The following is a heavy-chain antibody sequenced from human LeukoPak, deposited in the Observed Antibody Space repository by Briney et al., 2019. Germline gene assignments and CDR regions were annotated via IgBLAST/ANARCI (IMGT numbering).Heavy chain of an antibody. V-gene: IGHV4-59*01. Sequence: SETLSLTCTVSGGSISSYYWSWNRQPPGKGLEWIGYIYYSGSTNYNPSLKSRVTISVDTSKNQFSLKLSSVTAADTAVYYCARVGIVMGGDWFDPWGQGTLVTVSS. CDR3: ARVGIVMGGDWFDP. CDR1: GGSISSYY. J-gene: IGHJ5*02. CDR2: IYYSGST. D-gene: IGHD3-16*01.